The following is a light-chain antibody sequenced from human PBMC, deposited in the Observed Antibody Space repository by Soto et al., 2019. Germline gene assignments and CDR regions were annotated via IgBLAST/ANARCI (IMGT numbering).Light chain of an antibody. CDR2: DVS. J-gene: IGLJ1*01. CDR3: SSYTSSSTHV. CDR1: SSDVGAYNF. V-gene: IGLV2-14*03. Sequence: QSALTQPASVSGSRGQSITLSCTGTSSDVGAYNFVSWYQQHPGKLPKLMIFDVSRRPSGVSDRFSGAKSGNTASLTISGLQAEDEGDYYCSSYTSSSTHVFGSGTKLTVL.